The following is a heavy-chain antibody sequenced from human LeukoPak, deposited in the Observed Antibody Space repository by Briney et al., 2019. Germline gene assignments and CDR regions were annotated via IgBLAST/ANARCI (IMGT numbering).Heavy chain of an antibody. Sequence: ASVKVSCKVSGYTLTELSMHWVRQAPGKGLEWMGGFDPEDGETIYAQKFQGRVTMTEDTSTDTAYMELSSLRSEDTAEYYCATPARFYYGSGSYYKSWGQGTLVTVSS. CDR2: FDPEDGET. J-gene: IGHJ5*02. V-gene: IGHV1-24*01. CDR3: ATPARFYYGSGSYYKS. CDR1: GYTLTELS. D-gene: IGHD3-10*01.